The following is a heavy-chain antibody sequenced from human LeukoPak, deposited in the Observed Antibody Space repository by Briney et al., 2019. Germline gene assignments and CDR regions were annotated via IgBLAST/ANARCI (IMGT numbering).Heavy chain of an antibody. CDR2: IWYDGSNK. J-gene: IGHJ3*02. D-gene: IGHD3-22*01. Sequence: GGSLRLSCAASGFTFSSYGMHWVRQAPGKGLEWVAVIWYDGSNKYYADSVKGRLTISRDNSKNMVYLQMNSLRAEDTAVYYCARGFRAHSGYYSGLHDAFDIWGQGTMVTVSS. V-gene: IGHV3-33*01. CDR3: ARGFRAHSGYYSGLHDAFDI. CDR1: GFTFSSYG.